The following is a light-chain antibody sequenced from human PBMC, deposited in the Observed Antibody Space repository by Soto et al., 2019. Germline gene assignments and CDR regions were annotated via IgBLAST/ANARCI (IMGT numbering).Light chain of an antibody. V-gene: IGKV3-15*01. J-gene: IGKJ5*01. CDR1: QSVGNN. CDR2: DTS. CDR3: QQYNNWPPIT. Sequence: EVVMTQSPATLPVSPGGRVTLSCRASQSVGNNLAWYQQKLGQAPRLLIYDTSTRATGIPARFSGSGSGTEFTLTISSLQSEDFAVYYCQQYNNWPPITFGQGTRLEIK.